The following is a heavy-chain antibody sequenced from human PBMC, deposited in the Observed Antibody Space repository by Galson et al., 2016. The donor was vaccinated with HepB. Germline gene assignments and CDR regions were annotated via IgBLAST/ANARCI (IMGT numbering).Heavy chain of an antibody. Sequence: SCAASGFTLSSYWMHWVRQTPGKGLVWVSRVNRDGSSANYAGSVKGRFTISRDNAKNTLFLQINSLRAEDTAVYYCARGEGRYTDYWGQGTLVTVSS. CDR3: ARGEGRYTDY. J-gene: IGHJ4*02. CDR1: GFTLSSYW. CDR2: VNRDGSSA. V-gene: IGHV3-74*01. D-gene: IGHD1-26*01.